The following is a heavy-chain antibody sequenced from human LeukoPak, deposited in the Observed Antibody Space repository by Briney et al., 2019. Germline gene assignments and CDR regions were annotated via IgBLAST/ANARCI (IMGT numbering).Heavy chain of an antibody. CDR1: GFTFSSFW. Sequence: GGSLRLSCAASGFTFSSFWMGWVRQAPGKGLEWVANIKQDGSEKYYVDSVKGRFTISRDNAKNSLYLQMNSLRAEDTAVYYCASIAARPAWFNPWGQGTLVTVSS. V-gene: IGHV3-7*03. CDR2: IKQDGSEK. D-gene: IGHD6-6*01. J-gene: IGHJ5*02. CDR3: ASIAARPAWFNP.